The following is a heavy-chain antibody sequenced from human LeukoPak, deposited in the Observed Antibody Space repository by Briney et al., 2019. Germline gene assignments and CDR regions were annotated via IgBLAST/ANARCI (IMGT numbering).Heavy chain of an antibody. CDR1: GYTFTSYY. J-gene: IGHJ3*02. Sequence: SVKVSCKASGYTFTSYYIHWVRQAPGQGLEWMGGIIPIFGRANQAQKFQGRVTITADESTSTGYMELSSLRSEDTAVYYCATTSYDSSGYYLVAFDIWGQGTMVTVSS. V-gene: IGHV1-69*13. D-gene: IGHD3-22*01. CDR3: ATTSYDSSGYYLVAFDI. CDR2: IIPIFGRA.